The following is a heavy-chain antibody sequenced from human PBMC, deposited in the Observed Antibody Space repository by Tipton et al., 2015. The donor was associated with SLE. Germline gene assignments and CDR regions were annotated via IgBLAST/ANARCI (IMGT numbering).Heavy chain of an antibody. CDR2: IRSKAYGGAT. J-gene: IGHJ5*01. CDR1: GFTFGDYP. D-gene: IGHD4-23*01. CDR3: TRAAFAVAGFDF. V-gene: IGHV3-49*04. Sequence: SLRLSCTASGFTFGDYPMAWVRQAPGNGLEWVGFIRSKAYGGATEYAASLKGRISISRDDSKSIAYLEMNSLKAEDTAMYYCTRAAFAVAGFDFWGQGALVSVPS.